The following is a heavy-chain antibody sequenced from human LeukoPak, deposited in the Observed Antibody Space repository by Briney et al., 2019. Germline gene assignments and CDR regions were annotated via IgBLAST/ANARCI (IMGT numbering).Heavy chain of an antibody. CDR1: GFTFSDYY. D-gene: IGHD6-13*01. CDR3: AKDLYSSTRAGGRYFDY. V-gene: IGHV3-11*01. J-gene: IGHJ4*02. CDR2: ISSSGSTI. Sequence: GGPLRLSCAASGFTFSDYYMSWIRQAPGKGLEWVSYISSSGSTIYYADSVKGRFTISRDNSRNTLYLQMNSLRAEDTAVYYCAKDLYSSTRAGGRYFDYWGQGTLVTVSS.